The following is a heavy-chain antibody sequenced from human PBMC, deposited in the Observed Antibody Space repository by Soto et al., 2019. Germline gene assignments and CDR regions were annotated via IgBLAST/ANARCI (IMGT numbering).Heavy chain of an antibody. CDR2: INYSGST. Sequence: QVQLQQWGAGLVKASETLSLPCACYGGSFSWYFWSWVRQPPGKGVEWIGGINYSGSTNYNPSLKSRVTISVDTSKNQFSLKLSSVTAADTAVYYCARAQGWNYRAHAFDIWGQGTMVTVSS. CDR1: GGSFSWYF. D-gene: IGHD1-7*01. J-gene: IGHJ3*02. V-gene: IGHV4-34*01. CDR3: ARAQGWNYRAHAFDI.